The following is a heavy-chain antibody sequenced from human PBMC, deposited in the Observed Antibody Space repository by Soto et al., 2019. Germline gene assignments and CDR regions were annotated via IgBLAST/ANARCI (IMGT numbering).Heavy chain of an antibody. CDR1: GGSVSSGRYQ. D-gene: IGHD3-3*01. V-gene: IGHV4-61*01. Sequence: SETLSLTCTVSGGSVSSGRYQWSWIRQSPGKGLEWLGYIYYTGTTNYNPSLKSRVTISVDTSKNQFSLKLSSVTAADTAVYYCARHPGVDFWSGYYIDYWGQGTLVTVSS. CDR2: IYYTGTT. J-gene: IGHJ4*02. CDR3: ARHPGVDFWSGYYIDY.